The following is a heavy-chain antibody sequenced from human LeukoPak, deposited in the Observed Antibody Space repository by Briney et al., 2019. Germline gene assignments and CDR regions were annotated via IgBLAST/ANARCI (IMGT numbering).Heavy chain of an antibody. J-gene: IGHJ5*02. V-gene: IGHV4-30-4*01. Sequence: PSQTLSLTCTVSGGSISSGDYYWSWIRQPPGKGLEWIGYIYYSGSTYYNPSLKSRVTISVDTSKNQFSLKLSSVTAADTAVYYCARWNYDYVWGSYHFNPWGQGTLVTVSS. CDR1: GGSISSGDYY. D-gene: IGHD3-16*01. CDR3: ARWNYDYVWGSYHFNP. CDR2: IYYSGST.